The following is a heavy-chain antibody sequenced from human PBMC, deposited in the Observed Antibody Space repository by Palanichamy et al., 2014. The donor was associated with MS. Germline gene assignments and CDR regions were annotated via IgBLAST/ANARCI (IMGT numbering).Heavy chain of an antibody. CDR1: GGTFSSYT. Sequence: QVQLVQSGREVKKPGSSVKVSCKASGGTFSSYTISWVRQAPGQGLEWMGRIIPILGIANYAQKFQGRVTITADKSTSTAYMELSSLRSEDTAVYYCARAWDYYYYGMDVWGQGTTVTVSS. V-gene: IGHV1-69*02. CDR2: IIPILGIA. D-gene: IGHD3-16*01. J-gene: IGHJ6*02. CDR3: ARAWDYYYYGMDV.